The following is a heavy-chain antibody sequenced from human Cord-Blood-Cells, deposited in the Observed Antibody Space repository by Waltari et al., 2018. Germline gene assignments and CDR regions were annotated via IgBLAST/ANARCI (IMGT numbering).Heavy chain of an antibody. CDR3: ATNSGYDAFDI. CDR1: GGSISSSSYY. D-gene: IGHD5-12*01. J-gene: IGHJ3*02. Sequence: QLQLQESGPGLVKPSATLSLTCPVSGGSISSSSYYWGWIRQPPGKGLEWIGSIYYSGSTYYNPSLKSRVTISVDTSKNQFSLKLSSVTAADTAVYYCATNSGYDAFDIWGQGTMVTVSS. V-gene: IGHV4-39*07. CDR2: IYYSGST.